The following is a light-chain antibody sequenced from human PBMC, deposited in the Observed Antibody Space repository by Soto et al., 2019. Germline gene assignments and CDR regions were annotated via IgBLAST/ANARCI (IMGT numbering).Light chain of an antibody. CDR2: AAS. CDR1: QSISSY. V-gene: IGKV1-39*01. Sequence: DIQMTQSPSSLSASVGDRVTITCRASQSISSYLNWYQQKPGKAPKLLIYAASSLQSGVPSRFSGSGSVTDFTLTISSLQPEDFATYYCQQSYSTQVWTFGQGTKVEIK. CDR3: QQSYSTQVWT. J-gene: IGKJ1*01.